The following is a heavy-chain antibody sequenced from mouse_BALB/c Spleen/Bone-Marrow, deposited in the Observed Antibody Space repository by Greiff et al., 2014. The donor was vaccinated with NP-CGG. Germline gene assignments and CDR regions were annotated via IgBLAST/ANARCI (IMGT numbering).Heavy chain of an antibody. CDR1: GYTFTSYY. Sequence: VQLQQSGAELVKPGASVKLSCKASGYTFTSYYMYWVKQRPGQGLEWIGEINPNNVGTNFNEKFKSKATLTVDKSSSTAYMQLSSLTSEDSAVYYCARAAYDPYAMDYWGQGTSVTVSS. CDR2: INPNNVGT. V-gene: IGHV1S81*02. CDR3: ARAAYDPYAMDY. J-gene: IGHJ4*01. D-gene: IGHD2-3*01.